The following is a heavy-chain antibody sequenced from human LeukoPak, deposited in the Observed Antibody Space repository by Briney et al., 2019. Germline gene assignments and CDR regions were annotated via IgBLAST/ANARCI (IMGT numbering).Heavy chain of an antibody. Sequence: RASQTLSLTCTVSGGSISSGGYYWSWIRQHPGKGLEWIGYIYYSGSTYYNPSLKSRVTISVDTSKNQFSLKLSSVTAADTAVYYCASDYDSSGYYVYWGQGTLVTVSS. CDR1: GGSISSGGYY. V-gene: IGHV4-31*03. CDR3: ASDYDSSGYYVY. D-gene: IGHD3-22*01. J-gene: IGHJ4*02. CDR2: IYYSGST.